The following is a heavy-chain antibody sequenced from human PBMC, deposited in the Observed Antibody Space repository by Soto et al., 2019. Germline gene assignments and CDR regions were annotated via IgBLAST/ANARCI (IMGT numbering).Heavy chain of an antibody. V-gene: IGHV4-30-2*01. CDR3: GRVVVAANGGWFEP. Sequence: QLQLQESGSGLVKPSQTLSLTCAVSGGSLSSGDYFWSWIRQPPGKGLEWIGYIYHSGSTHYNPSLNSRVTISVDRSKTPFSLKLTSGTAPDTAVYYCGRVVVAANGGWFEPWGQGTLVTVSS. CDR1: GGSLSSGDYF. D-gene: IGHD2-15*01. CDR2: IYHSGST. J-gene: IGHJ5*02.